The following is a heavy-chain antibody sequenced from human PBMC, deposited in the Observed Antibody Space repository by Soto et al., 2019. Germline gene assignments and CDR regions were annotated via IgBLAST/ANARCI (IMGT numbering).Heavy chain of an antibody. J-gene: IGHJ5*01. CDR2: INAGNGNT. D-gene: IGHD2-21*02. Sequence: ASVKVSCKASGYTFTSYAMHGVRQAPGQRLEWMGWINAGNGNTKYSQKFQGRVTITRDTSASTAYMELSSLRSEDTAVYYCARSIVVVTALDSWGQGTLVTVSS. CDR1: GYTFTSYA. V-gene: IGHV1-3*01. CDR3: ARSIVVVTALDS.